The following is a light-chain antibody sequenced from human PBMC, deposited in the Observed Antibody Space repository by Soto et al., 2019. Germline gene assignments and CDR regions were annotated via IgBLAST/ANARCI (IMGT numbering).Light chain of an antibody. J-gene: IGLJ1*01. CDR2: YVY. CDR3: SAYTVSRTYV. Sequence: QSVLTQPASVSGSPGQSITIYCTGTSSDVGAYNFVSWHQQHPGKAPKLMIYYVYDRPSGISYRFSGSKSGNTASLTISGLQGEDEADYYCSAYTVSRTYVFGTGTKLTVL. CDR1: SSDVGAYNF. V-gene: IGLV2-14*03.